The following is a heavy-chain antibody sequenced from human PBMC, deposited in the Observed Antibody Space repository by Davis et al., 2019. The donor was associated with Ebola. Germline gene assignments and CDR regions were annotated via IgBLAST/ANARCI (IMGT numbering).Heavy chain of an antibody. CDR3: ARAGVRLRFLEWRHEFDY. Sequence: SETLSLTCAVYGGSFSDYYWSWIRQPPGKGLEWIGEINHSGSTNYDPSLKSRVTISVDTSKNQFSLKVSSVTAADTAVYYCARAGVRLRFLEWRHEFDYWGQGTLVTVSS. D-gene: IGHD3-3*01. CDR1: GGSFSDYY. V-gene: IGHV4-34*01. J-gene: IGHJ4*02. CDR2: INHSGST.